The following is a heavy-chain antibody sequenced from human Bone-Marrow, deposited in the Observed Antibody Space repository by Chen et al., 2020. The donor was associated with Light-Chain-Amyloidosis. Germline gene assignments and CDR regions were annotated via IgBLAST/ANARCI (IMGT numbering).Heavy chain of an antibody. CDR1: GYTFTGYY. V-gene: IGHV1-2*02. J-gene: IGHJ6*02. CDR3: ARVWFGESFYYYGMDV. D-gene: IGHD3-10*01. Sequence: QVQLVQSGAEVKKPGASVKVSCKASGYTFTGYYMHWVRQAPGQGLEWMGWINPNSGGTNYAQKFQGRVTMTRDTSISTAYMELSRLRSDDTAVYYCARVWFGESFYYYGMDVWGQGTTVTVSS. CDR2: INPNSGGT.